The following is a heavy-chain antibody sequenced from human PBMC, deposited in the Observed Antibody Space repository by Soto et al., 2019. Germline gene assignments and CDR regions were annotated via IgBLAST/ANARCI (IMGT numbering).Heavy chain of an antibody. J-gene: IGHJ4*02. Sequence: SGPTLVNPTQTLTLTCTFSGFSLSTSGVGVGWIRQPPGKALEWLALIYWDDDKRYSPSLKSRLTITKDTSKNQVVLTMTNMDPVDTATYDCAHVQQNLLYFDYWGQGTLVTFSS. D-gene: IGHD1-1*01. CDR2: IYWDDDK. CDR3: AHVQQNLLYFDY. CDR1: GFSLSTSGVG. V-gene: IGHV2-5*02.